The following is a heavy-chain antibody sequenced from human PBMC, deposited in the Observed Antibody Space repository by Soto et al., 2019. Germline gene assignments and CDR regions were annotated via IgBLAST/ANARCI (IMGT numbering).Heavy chain of an antibody. CDR3: ATTVTYYYYYYMDV. D-gene: IGHD4-4*01. J-gene: IGHJ6*03. CDR1: GGSISSYY. Sequence: SETLSLTCTVSGGSISSYYWSWIRQPPGKGLEWIGYIYYSGSTNYNPSLKSRVTISVDTSKNQFSLKLSSVTAADTAVYYCATTVTYYYYYYMDVWGKGTTVTVSS. CDR2: IYYSGST. V-gene: IGHV4-59*08.